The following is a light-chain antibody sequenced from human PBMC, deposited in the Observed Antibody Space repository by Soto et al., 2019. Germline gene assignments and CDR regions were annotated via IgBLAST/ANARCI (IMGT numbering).Light chain of an antibody. Sequence: DVQMTQSPSSLSASVGARVPITCRASQGIAPYLAWFQQKPGKVPKLLIYATSTLQSVVPSRFSGSGSGTDFTLTISSLQPEDVATYYCQKYNSAPLTFGGGTKVEIK. CDR2: ATS. J-gene: IGKJ4*01. CDR3: QKYNSAPLT. V-gene: IGKV1-27*01. CDR1: QGIAPY.